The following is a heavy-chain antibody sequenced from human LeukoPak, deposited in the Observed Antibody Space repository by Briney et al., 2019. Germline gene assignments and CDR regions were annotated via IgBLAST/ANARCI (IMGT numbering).Heavy chain of an antibody. CDR3: ARAYEYRWFDP. J-gene: IGHJ5*02. CDR1: GYTFTDYF. V-gene: IGHV1-2*02. D-gene: IGHD3-16*01. Sequence: ASVKVSCKASGYTFTDYFLHWLRQAPGQGLEWMGWINPKTGATNYAQSFQGRVTMTRDTSTSTGNMEVNSLRSDDTAVYYCARAYEYRWFDPWGQGTLVTVSS. CDR2: INPKTGAT.